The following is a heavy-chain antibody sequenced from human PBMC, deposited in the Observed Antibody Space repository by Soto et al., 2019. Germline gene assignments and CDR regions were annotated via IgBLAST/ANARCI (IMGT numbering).Heavy chain of an antibody. D-gene: IGHD1-26*01. CDR1: GNTFTYRY. Sequence: QMQLVQSGAEVKKTGSSVTVSCKALGNTFTYRYLHWVRQAPGQALEWMGWITPFNGDVHYAQKFQDRVTITRDRSINTASMQMSSLRSEDTDMDYCSSGGAGSGPFTWELPDHWGQGTLVTVSS. CDR3: SSGGAGSGPFTWELPDH. CDR2: ITPFNGDV. V-gene: IGHV1-45*02. J-gene: IGHJ4*02.